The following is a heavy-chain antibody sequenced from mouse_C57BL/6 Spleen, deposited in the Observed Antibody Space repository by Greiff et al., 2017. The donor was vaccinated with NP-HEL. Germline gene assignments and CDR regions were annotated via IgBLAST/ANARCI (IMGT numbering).Heavy chain of an antibody. CDR3: ARKRLYYGSSGAWFAY. Sequence: EVKLMESGGGLVKPGGSLKLSCAASGFTFSSYAMSWVRQTPEKRLAWVATISDGGSYTYYPDNVKGRFTISRDNAKNNLYLQMSHLKSEDTAMYYCARKRLYYGSSGAWFAYWGQGTLVTVSA. V-gene: IGHV5-4*03. CDR1: GFTFSSYA. CDR2: ISDGGSYT. J-gene: IGHJ3*01. D-gene: IGHD1-1*01.